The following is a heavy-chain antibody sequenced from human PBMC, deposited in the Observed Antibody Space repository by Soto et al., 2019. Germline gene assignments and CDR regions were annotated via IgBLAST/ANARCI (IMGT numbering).Heavy chain of an antibody. CDR1: GYSFTSLD. CDR3: ARGVSAGVDY. J-gene: IGHJ4*02. D-gene: IGHD1-26*01. Sequence: ASVKVSCKASGYSFTSLDINWVRQTAGQGLEWMGWMQPSTGRTGYAQKFQGRVTMARDTSINTAYMELTTLTSDDTAFYYCARGVSAGVDYWGQGTLVTVSS. CDR2: MQPSTGRT. V-gene: IGHV1-8*01.